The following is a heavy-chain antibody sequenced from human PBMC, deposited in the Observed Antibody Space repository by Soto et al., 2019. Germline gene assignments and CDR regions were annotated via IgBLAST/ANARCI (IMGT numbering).Heavy chain of an antibody. CDR2: IYYSGST. D-gene: IGHD4-17*01. V-gene: IGHV4-61*01. J-gene: IGHJ5*02. Sequence: SETLSLTCTVSGGSVSSGSYYWSWIRQPPGKGLEWIGYIYYSGSTNYNPSLKSRVTISVDTSKNQFSLKLSSVTAADTAVYYCARAVDTVTTSNNWFDPWGQGTLVTVSS. CDR3: ARAVDTVTTSNNWFDP. CDR1: GGSVSSGSYY.